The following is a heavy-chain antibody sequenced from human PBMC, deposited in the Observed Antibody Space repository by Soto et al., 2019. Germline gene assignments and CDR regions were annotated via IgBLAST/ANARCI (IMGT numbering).Heavy chain of an antibody. CDR3: AKDRSYCSSTSCYRWFDP. CDR1: GFTFSSYG. CDR2: ISYDGSNK. Sequence: QVQLVESGGGVVQPGRSLRLSCAASGFTFSSYGMHWVRQAPGKGLEWVAVISYDGSNKYYADSVKGRFTISRDNSKNTLYLQMNSLRAEDTAVYYCAKDRSYCSSTSCYRWFDPWGQGTLVTVSS. V-gene: IGHV3-30*18. D-gene: IGHD2-2*01. J-gene: IGHJ5*02.